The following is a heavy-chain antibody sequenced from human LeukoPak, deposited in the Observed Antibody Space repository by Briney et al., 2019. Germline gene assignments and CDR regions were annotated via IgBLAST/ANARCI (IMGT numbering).Heavy chain of an antibody. CDR3: ARGNHSSGYSLGY. CDR2: ISGSGGST. Sequence: GGSLRLSCAASGFTFSSYAMSWVRQAPGKGLEWVSAISGSGGSTYYADSVKGRFTISRDNSKNTLYLQMNSLRAEDTAVYYCARGNHSSGYSLGYWGQGTLVTVSS. V-gene: IGHV3-23*01. D-gene: IGHD3-22*01. CDR1: GFTFSSYA. J-gene: IGHJ4*02.